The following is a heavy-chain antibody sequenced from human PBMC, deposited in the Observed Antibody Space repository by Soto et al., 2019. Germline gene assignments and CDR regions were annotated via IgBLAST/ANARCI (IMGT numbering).Heavy chain of an antibody. D-gene: IGHD4-17*01. CDR2: ISLDGSNK. CDR3: AKDLRTFGDYAVN. J-gene: IGHJ4*02. V-gene: IGHV3-30*18. Sequence: QVRLVESGGGVVQPGRSLRLSCAASGFTFSNYGMHWVRQAPGKGLEWVAVISLDGSNKYYADSVKGRFTISRDNSENTLYLQMNSLTAEDTAVYYCAKDLRTFGDYAVNWGQGTLVTVSS. CDR1: GFTFSNYG.